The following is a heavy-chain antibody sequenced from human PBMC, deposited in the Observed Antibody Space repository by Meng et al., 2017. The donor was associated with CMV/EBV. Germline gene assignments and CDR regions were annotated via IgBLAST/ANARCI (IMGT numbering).Heavy chain of an antibody. CDR2: INSDGSST. Sequence: FTFSSYWMHWVRQAPGKGLVWVSRINSDGSSTSYADSVKGRFTISRDNAKNTLYLQMNSLRAEDTAVYYCARDANYDFWSGYLGWFDPWGQGTLVTVSS. V-gene: IGHV3-74*01. CDR1: FTFSSYW. D-gene: IGHD3-3*01. CDR3: ARDANYDFWSGYLGWFDP. J-gene: IGHJ5*02.